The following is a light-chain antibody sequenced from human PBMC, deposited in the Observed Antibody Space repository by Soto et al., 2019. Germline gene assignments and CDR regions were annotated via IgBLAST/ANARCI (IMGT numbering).Light chain of an antibody. J-gene: IGLJ2*01. CDR2: GSS. Sequence: QSVLTQPPSVSGAPGQRVTISCTGSSSNIGAGHVVHWYQQFPGRAPNLLIYGSSNRPSGVPDRVSGSKSGTSAALAITGFQAEDEADYYCQSYDNGLSASVFGGGTKLTVL. CDR3: QSYDNGLSASV. V-gene: IGLV1-40*01. CDR1: SSNIGAGHV.